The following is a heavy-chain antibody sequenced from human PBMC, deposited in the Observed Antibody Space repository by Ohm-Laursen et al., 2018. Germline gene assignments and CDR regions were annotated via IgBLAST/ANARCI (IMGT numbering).Heavy chain of an antibody. CDR3: VKQWGGYNFDS. CDR2: IDVSDYNT. J-gene: IGHJ4*01. V-gene: IGHV3-NL1*01. Sequence: SLRLSCTASGFTFSSYGMHWVRQAPGKGLEWVAHIDVSDYNTYYANSVRGRFTISRDNSKEMVHLEINSLSAADTAVYYCVKQWGGYNFDSWGQGTLVTVSS. D-gene: IGHD2-2*02. CDR1: GFTFSSYG.